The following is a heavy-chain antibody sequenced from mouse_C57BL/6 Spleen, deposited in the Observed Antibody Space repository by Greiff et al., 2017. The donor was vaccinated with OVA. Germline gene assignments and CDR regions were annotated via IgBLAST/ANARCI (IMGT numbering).Heavy chain of an antibody. V-gene: IGHV1-66*01. CDR1: GYSFTSYY. CDR3: ARGTTVVATGGYYFDY. D-gene: IGHD1-1*01. Sequence: LEESGPELVKPGASVKISCKASGYSFTSYYIHWVKQRPGQGLEWIGWIYPGSGNTKYNEKFKGKATLTADTSSSTAYMQLSSLTSEDSAVYYCARGTTVVATGGYYFDYWGQGTTLTVSS. J-gene: IGHJ2*01. CDR2: IYPGSGNT.